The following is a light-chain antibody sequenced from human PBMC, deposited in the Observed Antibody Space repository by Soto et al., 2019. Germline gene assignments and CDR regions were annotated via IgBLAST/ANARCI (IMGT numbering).Light chain of an antibody. CDR1: SIDVGGYNY. V-gene: IGLV2-14*01. CDR3: SSYTSSSIDYV. Sequence: QSALTQPASVSGSPGQSITISCTGTSIDVGGYNYVSWYQQHPGKAPKLMIYEVSNRPSGVSNRFSGSKSGNTASLTISGLQAEDEADYYCSSYTSSSIDYVFGTGTKLTAL. CDR2: EVS. J-gene: IGLJ1*01.